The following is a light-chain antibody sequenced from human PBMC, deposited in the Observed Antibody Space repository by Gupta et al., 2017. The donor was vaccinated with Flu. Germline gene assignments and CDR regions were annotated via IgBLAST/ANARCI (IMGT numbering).Light chain of an antibody. Sequence: PSSLSASIWYRVTIACRASQGMTNDLAWFQQNPRKAPKSLIIAASSLQSGVPSRFSGSGSGTDFTLTISSLEPEDSATYYCQQSSSFPLTFGEGTKVEI. CDR3: QQSSSFPLT. J-gene: IGKJ4*01. CDR2: AAS. V-gene: IGKV1-16*01. CDR1: QGMTND.